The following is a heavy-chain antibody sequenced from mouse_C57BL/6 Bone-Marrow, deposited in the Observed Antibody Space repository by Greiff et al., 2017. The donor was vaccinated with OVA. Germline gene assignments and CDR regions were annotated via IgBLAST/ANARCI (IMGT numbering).Heavy chain of an antibody. CDR3: TTYGSSL. CDR1: GFNIKDDY. CDR2: IDPENGDT. V-gene: IGHV14-4*01. D-gene: IGHD1-1*01. J-gene: IGHJ2*01. Sequence: EVQVVESGAELVRPGASVKLSCTASGFNIKDDYMHWVKQRPEQGLEWIGWIDPENGDTEYASKFQGKATITADTSSNTAYLQLSSLTSEDTAVYYCTTYGSSLWGQGTTLTVSS.